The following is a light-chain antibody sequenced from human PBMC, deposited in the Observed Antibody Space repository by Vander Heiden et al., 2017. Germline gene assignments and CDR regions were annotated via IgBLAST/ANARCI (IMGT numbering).Light chain of an antibody. CDR2: DVS. Sequence: QSALTQPASVSGSPGQSITISCTGTSSDVGGYNYVSWYQQHPGKAPKLMRYDVSNRPSGVSNRFSGSKSGNTASLTISGLQAEDEADYYCSSYTSSSPYVFGTGTKVTVL. CDR1: SSDVGGYNY. J-gene: IGLJ1*01. CDR3: SSYTSSSPYV. V-gene: IGLV2-14*01.